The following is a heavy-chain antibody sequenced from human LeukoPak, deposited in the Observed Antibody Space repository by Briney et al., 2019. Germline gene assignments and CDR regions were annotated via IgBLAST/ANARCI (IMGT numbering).Heavy chain of an antibody. V-gene: IGHV4-59*08. CDR3: GRYGGSGWVIDS. J-gene: IGHJ4*02. D-gene: IGHD6-19*01. Sequence: SETLSLTCTVSGASIRNNYWTWIRQTPGKGLEWTGYIYHTGATSYNPSLKSRVSMSVDMSKEQFSVKLTSVTAADTAVYFCGRYGGSGWVIDSWGRGTLVTVSS. CDR2: IYHTGAT. CDR1: GASIRNNY.